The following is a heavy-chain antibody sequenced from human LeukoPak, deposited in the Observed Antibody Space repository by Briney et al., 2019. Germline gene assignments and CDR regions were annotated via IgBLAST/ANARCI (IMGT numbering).Heavy chain of an antibody. CDR1: GGSISSYY. Sequence: SETLSLTCTVSGGSISSYYWSWIRQPPGKGLEWIGYIYYSGSTNYNPSLKSRVTISVDTTKNQFSLKLSSVTAADTAVYYCARVDGDWFDPWGRGTLVTVSS. CDR3: ARVDGDWFDP. CDR2: IYYSGST. V-gene: IGHV4-59*01. J-gene: IGHJ5*02. D-gene: IGHD5-24*01.